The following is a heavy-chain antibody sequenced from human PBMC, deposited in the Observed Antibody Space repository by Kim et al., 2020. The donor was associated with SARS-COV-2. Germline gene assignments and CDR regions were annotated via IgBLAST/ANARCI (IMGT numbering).Heavy chain of an antibody. V-gene: IGHV7-4-1*02. J-gene: IGHJ4*02. D-gene: IGHD2-8*01. Sequence: ASVKVSCKASGYTFTSYGINWLRQAPGQGLEWMGWINTNTGKPAYAQGFTGRFVFSLDTSVSTSYLQISSLKAEDTAVYYCARDVGHCPNGVCYTDYWGQGTLVTVSS. CDR2: INTNTGKP. CDR3: ARDVGHCPNGVCYTDY. CDR1: GYTFTSYG.